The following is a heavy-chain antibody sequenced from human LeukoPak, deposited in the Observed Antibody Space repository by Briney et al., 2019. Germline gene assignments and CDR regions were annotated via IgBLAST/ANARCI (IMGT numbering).Heavy chain of an antibody. Sequence: PGGSLRLSCVASGFTFSSYWMHWVRQDPRKGLVWVSRINGDGRNINYADSVRGRFTISRDNAKNTLYLQMNTLRVEDTAVYYCARDYYCSSTSCYPGGYWGQGTLVTVSS. D-gene: IGHD2-2*01. J-gene: IGHJ4*02. CDR1: GFTFSSYW. V-gene: IGHV3-74*01. CDR3: ARDYYCSSTSCYPGGY. CDR2: INGDGRNI.